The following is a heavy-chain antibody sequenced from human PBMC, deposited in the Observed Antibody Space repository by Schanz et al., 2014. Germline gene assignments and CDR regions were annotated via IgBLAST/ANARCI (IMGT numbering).Heavy chain of an antibody. D-gene: IGHD5-12*01. CDR2: ISYDGNEK. J-gene: IGHJ4*02. Sequence: QVQLVESGGGVVQPGKSLRLSCAASGFAFSDYGMHWVRQAPGKGLEWVAFISYDGNEKHYPDSVKGRFTISRDNSRNTLFLQMESLRTEDTAVYHCARETGLYSGLRFDYWGQGTLVTVSS. CDR1: GFAFSDYG. V-gene: IGHV3-30*03. CDR3: ARETGLYSGLRFDY.